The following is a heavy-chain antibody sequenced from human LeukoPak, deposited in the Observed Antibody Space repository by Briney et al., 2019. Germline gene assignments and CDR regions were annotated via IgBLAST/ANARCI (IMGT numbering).Heavy chain of an antibody. CDR2: IYHSGST. CDR1: GYSIRSGYY. D-gene: IGHD6-6*01. J-gene: IGHJ4*02. CDR3: ARVAPEQLVDY. V-gene: IGHV4-38-2*02. Sequence: SETLSLPCPVSGYSIRSGYYWGWIRQPPGKGLEWIGSIYHSGSTYYNPSLKSRVTISVDTSKDQFSLKLSSVTAADTAVYYCARVAPEQLVDYWGQGTLVTVSS.